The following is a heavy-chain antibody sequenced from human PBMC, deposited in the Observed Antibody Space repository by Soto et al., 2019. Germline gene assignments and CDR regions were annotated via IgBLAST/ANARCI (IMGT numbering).Heavy chain of an antibody. CDR2: IYYRSKWFH. Sequence: PSQTLSLTCVISGDSVSSNGACWNWIRQSPSRGLQWLGRIYYRSKWFHDYAASVESRMAINPDTSRNQFSLQLNYVPPEDTAVYYCARVHCSAGTCLDGLDFWGQGTTVTVSS. V-gene: IGHV6-1*01. CDR1: GDSVSSNGAC. CDR3: ARVHCSAGTCLDGLDF. J-gene: IGHJ6*02. D-gene: IGHD2-15*01.